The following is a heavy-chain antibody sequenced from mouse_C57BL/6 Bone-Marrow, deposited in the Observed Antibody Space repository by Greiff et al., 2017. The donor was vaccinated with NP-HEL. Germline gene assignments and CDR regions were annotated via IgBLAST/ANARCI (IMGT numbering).Heavy chain of an antibody. CDR2: ISSGSSTI. J-gene: IGHJ4*01. CDR3: ARRGSSPGLMDY. CDR1: GFTFSDYG. Sequence: EVHLVESGGGLVKPGGSLKLSCAASGFTFSDYGMHWVRQAPEKGLEWVAYISSGSSTIYYADTVKGRFTISRDNATNTLFLQMTSLRSEDTAMDYCARRGSSPGLMDYWGQGTSVTVSS. V-gene: IGHV5-17*01. D-gene: IGHD1-1*01.